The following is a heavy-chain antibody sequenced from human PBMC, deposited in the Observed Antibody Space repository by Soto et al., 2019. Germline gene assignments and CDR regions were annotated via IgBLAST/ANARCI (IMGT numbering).Heavy chain of an antibody. CDR1: GDTFSSYP. CDR2: IIPILDTA. J-gene: IGHJ6*02. D-gene: IGHD5-12*01. V-gene: IGHV1-69*13. CDR3: ARGGYRGYDFLLDV. Sequence: GASVKVSCKASGDTFSSYPISWVRQAPGQGLGWMGGIIPILDTANYAQKIQGRVTITADESTSTAYMELSSLRSEDTAVYYCARGGYRGYDFLLDVWGQGTTVTVSS.